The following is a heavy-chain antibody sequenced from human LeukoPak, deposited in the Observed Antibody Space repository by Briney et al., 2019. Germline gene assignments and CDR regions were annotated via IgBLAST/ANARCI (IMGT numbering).Heavy chain of an antibody. V-gene: IGHV3-73*01. CDR1: GFTFSGSA. Sequence: GGSLRLSCAASGFTFSGSAMHWVRQASGKGLEWVGRIRSKANSYATAYAASVKGRFTISRDDSKNTAYLQMNSLKTEDTAVYYCTSTHSSGWYSAHYYYYMDVWGKGTTVTVSS. J-gene: IGHJ6*03. CDR3: TSTHSSGWYSAHYYYYMDV. CDR2: IRSKANSYAT. D-gene: IGHD6-19*01.